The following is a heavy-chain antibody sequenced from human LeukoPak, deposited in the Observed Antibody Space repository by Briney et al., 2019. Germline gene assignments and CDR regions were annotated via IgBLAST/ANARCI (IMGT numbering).Heavy chain of an antibody. D-gene: IGHD6-19*01. J-gene: IGHJ4*02. CDR2: XXXXYKWXI. CDR1: GDXVSSXNXX. Sequence: SQTLSLTCVISGDXVSSXNXXXXXXXXXXSXXXXWXXXXXXXYKWXIDYAVSVKSRISIKPDTSKNQFSLQLNSVTPEDTAEYYCAREGVRESTGWYAFDYWGQGTLVTVSS. V-gene: IGHV6-1*01. CDR3: AREGVRESTGWYAFDY.